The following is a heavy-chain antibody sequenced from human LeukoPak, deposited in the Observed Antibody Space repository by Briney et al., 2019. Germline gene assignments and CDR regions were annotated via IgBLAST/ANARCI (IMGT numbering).Heavy chain of an antibody. CDR3: ARAPGTVAIDY. J-gene: IGHJ4*02. D-gene: IGHD5-12*01. CDR1: GGSISSYY. CDR2: INHSGST. Sequence: PSETLSLTCTVSGGSISSYYWSWIRQPPGKGLEWIGEINHSGSTNYNPSLKSRVTISVDTSKNQFFLKVRSLTAADTAVYYCARAPGTVAIDYWGQGTLVTVSS. V-gene: IGHV4-34*01.